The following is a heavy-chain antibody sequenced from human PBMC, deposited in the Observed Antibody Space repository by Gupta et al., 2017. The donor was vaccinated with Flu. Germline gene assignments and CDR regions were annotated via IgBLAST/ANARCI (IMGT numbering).Heavy chain of an antibody. CDR3: ATDNTGYDSAPFFDN. V-gene: IGHV3-15*01. J-gene: IGHJ4*02. CDR2: IRSYFDGGTT. CDR1: GFTFANAW. Sequence: EGQLVESGGGLVKSGGSLRLSCAASGFTFANAWMAWVRQAPGKGLEWVGRIRSYFDGGTTDYASPVKGRCIISRDENTLYLQMSGLKTEDTAVYYGATDNTGYDSAPFFDNWGQGTRGTVSS. D-gene: IGHD5-12*01.